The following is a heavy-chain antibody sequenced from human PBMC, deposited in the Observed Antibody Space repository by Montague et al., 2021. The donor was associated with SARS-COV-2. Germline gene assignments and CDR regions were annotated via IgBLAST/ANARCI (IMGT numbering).Heavy chain of an antibody. CDR2: TYYGSSWNT. CDR1: GDSVSRNNPA. V-gene: IGHV6-1*01. D-gene: IGHD1-7*01. J-gene: IGHJ3*02. CDR3: ARGWNYAFDI. Sequence: CAISGDSVSRNNPAWNSIRQSPSRGLEWLGRTYYGSSWNTDYAVSVKSRITISPDTSKNQFSLHLNSVTPEDTAVYYCARGWNYAFDIWSQGTMVTVSS.